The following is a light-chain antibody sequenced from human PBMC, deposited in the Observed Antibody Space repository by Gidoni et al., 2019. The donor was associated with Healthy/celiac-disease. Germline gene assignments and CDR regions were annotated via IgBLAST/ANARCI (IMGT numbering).Light chain of an antibody. CDR2: GKN. J-gene: IGLJ2*01. CDR1: SLRSYY. Sequence: SSDLTQDPAVSVALGQTVRITCQGDSLRSYYASWYQQKPGQAPVLVIYGKNNRPSGIPDRFSGSSSGNTASLTITGAQAEDEADYYSNSRDSSGNHVVFGGGTKLTVL. CDR3: NSRDSSGNHVV. V-gene: IGLV3-19*01.